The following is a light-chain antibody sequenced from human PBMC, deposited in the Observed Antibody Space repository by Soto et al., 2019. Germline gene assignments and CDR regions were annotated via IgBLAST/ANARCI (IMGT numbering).Light chain of an antibody. CDR2: VAS. CDR1: QSVSSSY. V-gene: IGKV3-20*01. Sequence: EIVLTQSPGTLSLSPGESATLTWRASQSVSSSYLAWYQQKPGQAPRLLIYVASSRATGIPDRFSGIWSGTGFTLTIRRLEPEECAVYYCQQYGSSPPRYTFGQGTKLEI. J-gene: IGKJ2*01. CDR3: QQYGSSPPRYT.